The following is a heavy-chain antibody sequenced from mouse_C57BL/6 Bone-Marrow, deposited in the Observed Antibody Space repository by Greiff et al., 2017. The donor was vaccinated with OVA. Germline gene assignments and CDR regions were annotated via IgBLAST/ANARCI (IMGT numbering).Heavy chain of an antibody. CDR2: ISNGGGST. Sequence: EVMLVESGGGLVQPGGSLKLSCAASGFTFSDYYMYWVRQTPEKRLEWVAYISNGGGSTYYPDTVKGRFTISRANAKNTLYLQMSRLKSEDTAMYYCARHGLYGNYFDYWGQGTTLTVSS. V-gene: IGHV5-12*01. CDR1: GFTFSDYY. J-gene: IGHJ2*01. CDR3: ARHGLYGNYFDY. D-gene: IGHD2-1*01.